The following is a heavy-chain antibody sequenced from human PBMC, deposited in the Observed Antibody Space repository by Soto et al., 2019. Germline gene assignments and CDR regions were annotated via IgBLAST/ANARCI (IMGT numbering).Heavy chain of an antibody. V-gene: IGHV3-33*01. CDR1: GFTFSSYG. CDR2: IWYDGSNK. D-gene: IGHD2-2*01. Sequence: QVQLVESGGGVVQPGRSLRLSCAASGFTFSSYGMHWVRQAPGKGLEWVAVIWYDGSNKYYADSVKGRFTISRDNSKNTLYLQMNSLRAEDTAVYYCARDLWDIVVVPAAMGYWGQGTLVTFSS. J-gene: IGHJ4*02. CDR3: ARDLWDIVVVPAAMGY.